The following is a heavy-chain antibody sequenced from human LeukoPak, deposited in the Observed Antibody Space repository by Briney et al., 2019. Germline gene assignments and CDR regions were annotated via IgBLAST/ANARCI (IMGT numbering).Heavy chain of an antibody. Sequence: ASVKVSCKASGYSFTSWYMHWVRQAPGQGLEWMGFINPSGGSTNYAQKFQGRVTVTRDMSTSTVYMELSSLRSEDTAVYYCARNVGSGFDYWGQGTLVTVSS. CDR3: ARNVGSGFDY. CDR2: INPSGGST. CDR1: GYSFTSWY. J-gene: IGHJ4*02. D-gene: IGHD2-15*01. V-gene: IGHV1-46*01.